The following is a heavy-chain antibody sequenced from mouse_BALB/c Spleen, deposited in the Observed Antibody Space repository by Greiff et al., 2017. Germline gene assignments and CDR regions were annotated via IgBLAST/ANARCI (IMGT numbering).Heavy chain of an antibody. J-gene: IGHJ4*01. Sequence: QVQLQQPGAELVRPGASVKLSCKASGYTFTSYWMNWVKQRPGQGLEWIGYIYPSDSYTDYTQKFKDKATMTVDKSSHTAYMQLSSPTSEDSAVYAVKSGPDCDYSYYAMDYWGQGTSVTVSS. D-gene: IGHD2-13*01. V-gene: IGHV1-69*02. CDR1: GYTFTSYW. CDR3: KSGPDCDYSYYAMDY. CDR2: IYPSDSYT.